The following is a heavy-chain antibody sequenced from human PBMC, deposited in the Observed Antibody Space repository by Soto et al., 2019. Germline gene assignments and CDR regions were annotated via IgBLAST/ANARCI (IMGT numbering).Heavy chain of an antibody. Sequence: GGSLRLSCAASGFSFSVYALHWVRQAPGKGLEWVALISYDGRNKYYADSVQGRFTISRDNSKNTLYLQMNSLRAEDTAVYYCAKDFGLAGTTYYYYGMDVWGQGTTVTVSS. D-gene: IGHD1-7*01. CDR3: AKDFGLAGTTYYYYGMDV. CDR2: ISYDGRNK. CDR1: GFSFSVYA. J-gene: IGHJ6*02. V-gene: IGHV3-30*04.